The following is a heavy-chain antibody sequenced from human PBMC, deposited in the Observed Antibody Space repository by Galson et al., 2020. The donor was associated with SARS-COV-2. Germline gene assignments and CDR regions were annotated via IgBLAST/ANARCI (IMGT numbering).Heavy chain of an antibody. D-gene: IGHD2-15*01. V-gene: IGHV1-46*01. Sequence: ASVKVSCKASGYTFTSYYMHWVRQAPGQGLEWMGIINPSGGSTSYAQKFQGRVTMTRDTSTSTVYMELSSLRSEDTAVYYCARDRSDCSGGSCYYFDHWGQGTLVTVSS. CDR3: ARDRSDCSGGSCYYFDH. CDR2: INPSGGST. J-gene: IGHJ4*02. CDR1: GYTFTSYY.